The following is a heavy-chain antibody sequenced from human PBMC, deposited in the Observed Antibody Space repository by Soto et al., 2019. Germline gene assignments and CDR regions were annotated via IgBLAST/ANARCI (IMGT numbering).Heavy chain of an antibody. CDR1: GFSFRSYW. D-gene: IGHD1-26*01. J-gene: IGHJ4*02. V-gene: IGHV3-74*01. Sequence: EVQLVESGGGLVQPGGSLRLSCAASGFSFRSYWMHWVRQAPGKGLVWVSRINSDGSSSTYADSVKGRFTISRDNAKNTLYLQMNSLRAEDTAVYYCARVVTHYNGSYRTIDYWGQGTLVTVSS. CDR3: ARVVTHYNGSYRTIDY. CDR2: INSDGSSS.